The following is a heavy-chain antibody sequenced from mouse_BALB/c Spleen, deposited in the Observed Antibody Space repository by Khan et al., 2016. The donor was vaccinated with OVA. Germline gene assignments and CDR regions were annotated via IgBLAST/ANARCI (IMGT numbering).Heavy chain of an antibody. V-gene: IGHV5-6*01. J-gene: IGHJ3*01. Sequence: EVQLVESGGDLVKPGGSLKLSCAASGFTFTSYSMSWVRQTPDKRLEWVATISSGGDYTYYPDNVKGRFTISRDNAKNTLYLHMNSLNSEDTAMYYCASHLTGSFAYWGQGTLVTVSA. D-gene: IGHD4-1*01. CDR2: ISSGGDYT. CDR3: ASHLTGSFAY. CDR1: GFTFTSYS.